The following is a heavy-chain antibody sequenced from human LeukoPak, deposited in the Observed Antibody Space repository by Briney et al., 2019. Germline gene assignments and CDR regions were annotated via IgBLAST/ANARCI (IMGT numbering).Heavy chain of an antibody. CDR3: ARDYYDSSGYYFYFDY. V-gene: IGHV4-61*02. J-gene: IGHJ4*02. CDR2: IYTSGST. CDR1: GGSISSGSYY. Sequence: SETLSLTCTVSGGSISSGSYYWSWIRQPAGTGLEWIGRIYTSGSTNYNPSLKSRVTISVDTSKNQFSLKLSSVTAADTAVYYCARDYYDSSGYYFYFDYWGQGTLDTVS. D-gene: IGHD3-22*01.